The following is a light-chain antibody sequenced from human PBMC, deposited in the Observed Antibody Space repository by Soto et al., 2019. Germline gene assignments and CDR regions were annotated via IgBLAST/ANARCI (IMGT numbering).Light chain of an antibody. Sequence: DIQMTQSPSTLSASVGDRVTITCRASQSISTWLAWYQQKPGKAPKLLIYKASGLESGVPSRFSGSGSGTDFTLTISSLQPDDFATYYCQQYNSYSPYIFGQGTKLEIK. V-gene: IGKV1-5*03. J-gene: IGKJ2*01. CDR1: QSISTW. CDR2: KAS. CDR3: QQYNSYSPYI.